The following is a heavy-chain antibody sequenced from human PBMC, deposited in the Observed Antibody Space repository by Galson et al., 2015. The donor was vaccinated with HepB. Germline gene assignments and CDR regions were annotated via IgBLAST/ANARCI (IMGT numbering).Heavy chain of an antibody. CDR3: AKGIRGYSSGWYGSFDY. V-gene: IGHV3-23*01. CDR1: GFTFSNYA. D-gene: IGHD6-19*01. J-gene: IGHJ4*02. CDR2: ISGSGANT. Sequence: SLRLSCASSSGFTFSNYAMCWVRQAPGGGLEWVSSISGSGANTYYADSVKGQFTITRDNSKNTVYLQMNSLRVEDTAVYYCAKGIRGYSSGWYGSFDYWGQGTLVTVSS.